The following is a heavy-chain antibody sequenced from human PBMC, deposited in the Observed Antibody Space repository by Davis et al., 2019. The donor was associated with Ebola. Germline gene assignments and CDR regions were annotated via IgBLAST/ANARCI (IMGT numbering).Heavy chain of an antibody. CDR3: ARRLRGYFDY. Sequence: GESLKISCAASGFSFTSYSMNWVRQAPGKGLEWVAYISGGYTYYAESVKGRFTISRDSAKDSLYLHMDSLRAEDTAVYYCARRLRGYFDYWGQGTPVTVSS. V-gene: IGHV3-21*05. CDR1: GFSFTSYS. J-gene: IGHJ4*02. D-gene: IGHD3-10*01. CDR2: ISGGYT.